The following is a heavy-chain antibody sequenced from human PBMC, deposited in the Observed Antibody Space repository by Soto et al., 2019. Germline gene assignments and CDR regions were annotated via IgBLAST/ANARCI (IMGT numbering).Heavy chain of an antibody. D-gene: IGHD2-2*01. CDR2: IYPGDSDT. CDR1: GYIFSSYW. Sequence: PGESLKISCKGSGYIFSSYWIGWVRQMPGKGLEWMGNIYPGDSDTRYTPSFQGQVTISADKSSSSAYLQWSSLKASDTAMYYCARREYCSSISSYAFDNWGQGTLVTVSS. V-gene: IGHV5-51*01. CDR3: ARREYCSSISSYAFDN. J-gene: IGHJ4*02.